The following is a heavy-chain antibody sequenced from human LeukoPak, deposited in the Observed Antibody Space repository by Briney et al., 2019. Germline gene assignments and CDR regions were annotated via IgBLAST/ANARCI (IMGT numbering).Heavy chain of an antibody. Sequence: GGSLRLSCAASGFTFSSYAMHWDRQAPGKGLEWVAVISYDGSNKYYADSVKGRFTISRDNSKNTLYLQMNSLRAEDTAVYYCARDSEGIAAAGPNYYYYYYMDVWGKGTTVTVSS. CDR3: ARDSEGIAAAGPNYYYYYYMDV. J-gene: IGHJ6*03. CDR1: GFTFSSYA. V-gene: IGHV3-30-3*01. D-gene: IGHD6-13*01. CDR2: ISYDGSNK.